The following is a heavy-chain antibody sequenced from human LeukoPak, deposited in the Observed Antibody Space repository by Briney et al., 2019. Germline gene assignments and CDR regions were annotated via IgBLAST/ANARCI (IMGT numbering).Heavy chain of an antibody. V-gene: IGHV1-46*01. J-gene: IGHJ6*03. CDR1: GYTFTTYY. CDR3: ARGGDFYYYYMDV. CDR2: INPSGGST. Sequence: GSVKVSCKASGYTFTTYYIHWVRQAPGRGLEWMGIINPSGGSTSFAQKFQGRLTMPRDTSTSTVYMELSSLSSEDTAVYYCARGGDFYYYYMDVWGKGTTVTVSS. D-gene: IGHD2-15*01.